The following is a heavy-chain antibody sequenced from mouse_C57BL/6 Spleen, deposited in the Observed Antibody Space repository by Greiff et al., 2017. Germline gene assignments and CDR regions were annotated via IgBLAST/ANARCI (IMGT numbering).Heavy chain of an antibody. Sequence: VQRVESGAELARPGASVKLSCKASGYTFTSYGISWVKQRTGQGLEWIGEIYPRSGNTYYNEKFKGKATLTADKSSSTAYMELRSLTSEDSAVYFCAREGYGSSADYWGQGTTLTVSS. CDR3: AREGYGSSADY. J-gene: IGHJ2*01. CDR2: IYPRSGNT. V-gene: IGHV1-81*01. D-gene: IGHD1-1*01. CDR1: GYTFTSYG.